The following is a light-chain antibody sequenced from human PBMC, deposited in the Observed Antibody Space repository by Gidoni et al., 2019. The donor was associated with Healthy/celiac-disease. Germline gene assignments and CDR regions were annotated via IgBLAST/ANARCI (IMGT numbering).Light chain of an antibody. V-gene: IGKV1-39*01. CDR2: AAS. Sequence: DIPITQSPSSLSASVGDRVTITCRASQSISSYLNWYQQKPGKAPKLLIYAASSLQSGVPSRCSGSGSGTDFTLTISSLQPEDFATYYCQQSYSTPYTFGQGTKLEIK. CDR3: QQSYSTPYT. J-gene: IGKJ2*01. CDR1: QSISSY.